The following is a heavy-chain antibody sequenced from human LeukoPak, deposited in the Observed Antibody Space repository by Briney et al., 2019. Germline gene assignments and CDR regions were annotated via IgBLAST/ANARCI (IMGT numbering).Heavy chain of an antibody. CDR2: ISSSGSTI. Sequence: GGSLRLSCAASGFTFSSFEMSWVRQAPGKGLEWVSYISSSGSTIYYADSVKGRFTISRDNAKSSLYLQVNSLRVEDTAVYYCARDKRVGYDYNYYYGMDVWGQGTTVTVSS. CDR3: ARDKRVGYDYNYYYGMDV. J-gene: IGHJ6*02. CDR1: GFTFSSFE. D-gene: IGHD5-12*01. V-gene: IGHV3-48*03.